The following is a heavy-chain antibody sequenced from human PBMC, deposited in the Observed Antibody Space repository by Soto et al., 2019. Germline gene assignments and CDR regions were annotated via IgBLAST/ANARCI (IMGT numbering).Heavy chain of an antibody. CDR1: GFTFNSYA. Sequence: GGSLRLSCSASGFTFNSYAMHWVRQAPGKGLEFVSAISSYGADRYYADSVKGRFAISRDNSKNTLYLQMSSLRAEDTALYYCVKEGYMRSDWYGQFDYWGQGALVTVSS. CDR3: VKEGYMRSDWYGQFDY. J-gene: IGHJ4*02. CDR2: ISSYGADR. D-gene: IGHD6-19*01. V-gene: IGHV3-64D*06.